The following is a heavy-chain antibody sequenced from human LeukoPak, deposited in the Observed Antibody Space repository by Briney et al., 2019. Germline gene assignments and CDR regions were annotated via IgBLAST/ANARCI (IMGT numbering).Heavy chain of an antibody. D-gene: IGHD6-19*01. V-gene: IGHV3-48*03. CDR1: GFTFSGYE. CDR2: ISTSGNTI. CDR3: ARVVAVGDMGPRFDP. J-gene: IGHJ5*02. Sequence: GGSLRLSCAASGFTFSGYEMNWVRQAPGKGLEWVSCISTSGNTIYYADSVKGRFTISRDNAKNSLYLQMNSLRAEDTAVYYCARVVAVGDMGPRFDPWGQGTLVTVSS.